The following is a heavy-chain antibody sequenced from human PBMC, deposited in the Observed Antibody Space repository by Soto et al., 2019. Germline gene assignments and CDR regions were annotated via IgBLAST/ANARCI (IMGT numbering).Heavy chain of an antibody. Sequence: QVQLQESGPGLVKPSQTLPLTCTVSGVSVSTGDYYWSWIRQPPGKGLEWIGHIYKDGSTFYNPSLMSRVSMSLETSSNRFSLKVRSVTAADTALYYCVRDGPSRLATGYHDSWGQGILVTVSS. CDR2: IYKDGST. V-gene: IGHV4-30-4*01. CDR1: GVSVSTGDYY. D-gene: IGHD3-9*01. J-gene: IGHJ4*02. CDR3: VRDGPSRLATGYHDS.